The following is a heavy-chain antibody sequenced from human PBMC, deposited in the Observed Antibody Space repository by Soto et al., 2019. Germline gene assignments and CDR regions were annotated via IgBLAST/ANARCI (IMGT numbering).Heavy chain of an antibody. CDR3: ARVLEDMVKPPATTWRKSQNLYYYYGMDV. D-gene: IGHD2-15*01. CDR1: GGSFSDYY. Sequence: SETLSLTCAVYGGSFSDYYWSWIRQPPGKGLEWIGEINRGGSTNYNPSLKSRVAMSVDTARSQFSLKLSSVTAADKAVYYCARVLEDMVKPPATTWRKSQNLYYYYGMDVWGQGTTVTVSS. CDR2: INRGGST. V-gene: IGHV4-34*01. J-gene: IGHJ6*02.